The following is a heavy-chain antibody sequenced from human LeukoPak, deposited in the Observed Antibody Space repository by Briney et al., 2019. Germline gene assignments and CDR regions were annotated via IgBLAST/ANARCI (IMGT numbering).Heavy chain of an antibody. Sequence: GGSLRLSCAASGFTFSSYAMHWVRQAPGKGLEWVAVISYDESNKYYADSVKGRFTISRDNSNNTLYLQMNSLRAEDTAVYYCARRANGLDYWGQGTLVTVSS. CDR1: GFTFSSYA. CDR3: ARRANGLDY. J-gene: IGHJ4*02. CDR2: ISYDESNK. V-gene: IGHV3-30*04. D-gene: IGHD1-1*01.